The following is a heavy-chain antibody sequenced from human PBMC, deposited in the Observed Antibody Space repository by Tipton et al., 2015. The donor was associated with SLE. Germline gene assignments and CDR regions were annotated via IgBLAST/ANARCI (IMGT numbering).Heavy chain of an antibody. D-gene: IGHD6-6*01. J-gene: IGHJ4*02. CDR1: GFTFSSYA. CDR2: ISYDGSNK. CDR3: ARGISGSSSPFDY. Sequence: RSLRLSCAASGFTFSSYAMHWVRQAPGKGLEWVAVISYDGSNKYYADSVKGRFTISRDNSKNTLYLQMNSLRAEDTAVYYCARGISGSSSPFDYWGQGTLVTVSS. V-gene: IGHV3-30*04.